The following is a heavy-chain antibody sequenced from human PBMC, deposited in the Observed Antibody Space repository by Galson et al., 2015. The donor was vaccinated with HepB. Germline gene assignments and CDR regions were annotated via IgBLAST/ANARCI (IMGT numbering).Heavy chain of an antibody. Sequence: SLRLSCAGSGFIFRHHAMAWIRQAAGTGLERVSGINGRGSTRSDSDAVTGRFSISQDNSKDTVFLQMDNLRAEDTAVYYCVKEGSWFGGDWFDPWGQGALVTVS. CDR3: VKEGSWFGGDWFDP. CDR2: INGRGSTR. CDR1: GFIFRHHA. J-gene: IGHJ5*02. D-gene: IGHD3-16*01. V-gene: IGHV3-23*01.